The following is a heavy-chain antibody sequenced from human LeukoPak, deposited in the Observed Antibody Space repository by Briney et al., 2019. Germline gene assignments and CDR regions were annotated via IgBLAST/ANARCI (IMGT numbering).Heavy chain of an antibody. CDR1: GFNFKYYG. V-gene: IGHV3-33*06. CDR2: LWNDGSSK. J-gene: IGHJ5*02. CDR3: AKDESGALFDP. D-gene: IGHD2-15*01. Sequence: PGRSLRLSCATSGFNFKYYGMHWVRQAPGKGLEWVAALWNDGSSKFYANSVTGRFTVSRDISKNTLYLQMDNLRADDTAVYFCAKDESGALFDPWGQGTLLTVSS.